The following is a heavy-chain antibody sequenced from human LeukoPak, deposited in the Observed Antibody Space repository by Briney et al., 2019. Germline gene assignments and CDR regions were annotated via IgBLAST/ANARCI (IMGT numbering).Heavy chain of an antibody. J-gene: IGHJ4*02. V-gene: IGHV4-38-2*01. CDR1: GYSISSGYY. CDR3: ARVGGYSYGNYYFNY. D-gene: IGHD5-18*01. Sequence: KPSETLSLTCAVSGYSISSGYYWGWIRQPPGKGLDWIGSISNSGSTYYNPSLRSRVTISIDTSKNQFSLRLNSVTATDTAVYYCARVGGYSYGNYYFNYWGQGTLVTVSS. CDR2: ISNSGST.